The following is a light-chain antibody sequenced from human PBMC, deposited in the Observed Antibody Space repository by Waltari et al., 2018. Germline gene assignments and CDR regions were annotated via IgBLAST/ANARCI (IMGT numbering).Light chain of an antibody. Sequence: NFMLTQSHSVSESPGRTVTISCTRSSGSVTGNSMQWYQQRPGSPPTPVIYDNNQRPSGVPDRFSGSIDRSSNSASLTISGLKTEDEADYYCQSYDNNIWLFGGGTKVTVL. J-gene: IGLJ3*02. CDR2: DNN. V-gene: IGLV6-57*01. CDR3: QSYDNNIWL. CDR1: SGSVTGNS.